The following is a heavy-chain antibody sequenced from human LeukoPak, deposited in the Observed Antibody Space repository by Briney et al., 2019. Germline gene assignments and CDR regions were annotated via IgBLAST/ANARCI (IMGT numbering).Heavy chain of an antibody. J-gene: IGHJ4*02. Sequence: SETLPLTRTGSSGSFRTYYWSGIRPPPGKGVEGIGNIYYSWSTYYNPFLKSRVTISVDTSKNQFSLKLSSVTAADTAVYYCARTRYYYNSRSYGAPYYFDYWGQGTLVTVSS. CDR1: SGSFRTYY. D-gene: IGHD3-10*01. CDR3: ARTRYYYNSRSYGAPYYFDY. CDR2: IYYSWST. V-gene: IGHV4-59*04.